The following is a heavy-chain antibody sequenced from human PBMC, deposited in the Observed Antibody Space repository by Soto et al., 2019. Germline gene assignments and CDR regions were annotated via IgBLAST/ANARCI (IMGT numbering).Heavy chain of an antibody. CDR2: ISGSGGST. V-gene: IGHV3-23*01. CDR3: ARIRITIFGVVSGPYYYYYGMDV. CDR1: GFTFSSYA. Sequence: GGSLRLSCAASGFTFSSYAMSWVPQAPGKGLEWVSAISGSGGSTYYADSVKGRFTISRDNSKNTLYLQMNSLRAEDTAVYYCARIRITIFGVVSGPYYYYYGMDVWGQGTTVTVSS. J-gene: IGHJ6*02. D-gene: IGHD3-3*01.